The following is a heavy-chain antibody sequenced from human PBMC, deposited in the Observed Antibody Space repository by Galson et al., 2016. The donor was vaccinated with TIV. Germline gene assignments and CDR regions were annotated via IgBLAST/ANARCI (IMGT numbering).Heavy chain of an antibody. J-gene: IGHJ4*02. Sequence: SVKVSCKASGYTFINYGITWVRQAPGQGLEWMGWISGYDGHTNYAQMFQGRVTMTSDKSTNTVYMELRSPRSDDTAVYYCARDSGTYDYWGQGSLVTVSS. D-gene: IGHD1-26*01. V-gene: IGHV1-18*04. CDR2: ISGYDGHT. CDR1: GYTFINYG. CDR3: ARDSGTYDY.